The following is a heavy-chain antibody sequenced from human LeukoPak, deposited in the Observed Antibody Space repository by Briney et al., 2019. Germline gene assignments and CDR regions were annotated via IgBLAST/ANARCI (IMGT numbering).Heavy chain of an antibody. CDR3: ANSDDSWSSNYGRMDV. D-gene: IGHD3-3*01. J-gene: IGHJ6*04. V-gene: IGHV3-43*02. CDR1: GFTFDDYV. Sequence: GGSLRLSCVASGFTFDDYVMHWVRQGPGRGLKWVSLISGDGGSTFYADSVKGRFTISRDNSKNSLYLQMNSLRTEDTALYYCANSDDSWSSNYGRMDVWGKGTTVTVSS. CDR2: ISGDGGST.